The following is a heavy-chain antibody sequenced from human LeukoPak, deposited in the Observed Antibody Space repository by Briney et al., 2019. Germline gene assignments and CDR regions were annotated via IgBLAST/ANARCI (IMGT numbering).Heavy chain of an antibody. Sequence: PGGSLRLSCAASGFTFSSYAMSWVRQAPGKGLEWVSSISDNGGSTYYADSVKGRFTISRDNSKNTLYLQMNSLRAEDTAVYYCAPLAVAIPLINYWGQGTLVTVSS. J-gene: IGHJ4*02. CDR1: GFTFSSYA. V-gene: IGHV3-23*01. CDR3: APLAVAIPLINY. D-gene: IGHD6-19*01. CDR2: ISDNGGST.